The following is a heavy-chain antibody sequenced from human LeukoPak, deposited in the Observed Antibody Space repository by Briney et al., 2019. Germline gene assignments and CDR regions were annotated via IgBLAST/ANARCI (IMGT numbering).Heavy chain of an antibody. CDR2: ISSDGGST. V-gene: IGHV3-64D*06. CDR1: GFTIGSYA. D-gene: IGHD4-23*01. J-gene: IGHJ4*02. Sequence: GGSLRLSCSVSGFTIGSYAMNWVRQAPGKGLEYVSSISSDGGSTFYADSVKGRFTISRDNSKNTLSLQMSSLRTEDTAVYYCVKDRWVDYWGQGTLVTVSS. CDR3: VKDRWVDY.